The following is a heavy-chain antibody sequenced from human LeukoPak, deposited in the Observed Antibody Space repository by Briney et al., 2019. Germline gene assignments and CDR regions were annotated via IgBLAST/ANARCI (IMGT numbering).Heavy chain of an antibody. D-gene: IGHD2-15*01. CDR2: INHSGST. J-gene: IGHJ5*02. CDR3: ARKGYCSGGSCRFKFDP. V-gene: IGHV4-34*01. Sequence: SETLSLTCAVYGGSFSGYYWSWIRQPPGKGLEWIGEINHSGSTNYNPSLKSRVTISVDTSKNQFSLKLSSVTAADTAAYYCARKGYCSGGSCRFKFDPWGQGTLVTVSS. CDR1: GGSFSGYY.